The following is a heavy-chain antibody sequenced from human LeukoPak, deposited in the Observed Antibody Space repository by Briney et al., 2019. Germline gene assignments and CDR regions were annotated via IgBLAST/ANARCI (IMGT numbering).Heavy chain of an antibody. CDR2: INNDGSIT. Sequence: GGSLRLSCAASEFTISRYWMHWARQAPGRGLVWVSNINNDGSITTYADSVKGRFTISRDNVKNTLFLQMNSLGAEDTALYYCARGWNTTPRSGFDIWGLGTMVTVSS. CDR1: EFTISRYW. CDR3: ARGWNTTPRSGFDI. J-gene: IGHJ3*02. V-gene: IGHV3-74*01. D-gene: IGHD1/OR15-1a*01.